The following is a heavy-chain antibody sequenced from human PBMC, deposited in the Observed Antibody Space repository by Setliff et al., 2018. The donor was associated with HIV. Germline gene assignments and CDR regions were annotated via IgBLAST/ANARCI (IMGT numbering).Heavy chain of an antibody. CDR1: GYTFTGYY. Sequence: ASVKVSCKASGYTFTGYYMHWVRQAPGQGLEWMGWINPNSGGTNYAQKFQGWVTMTRDTSISTAYMELSRLRSDDTAVYYCARDGYSSSWSRGEYFQHWGQGTLVTVSS. D-gene: IGHD6-13*01. V-gene: IGHV1-2*04. CDR3: ARDGYSSSWSRGEYFQH. J-gene: IGHJ1*01. CDR2: INPNSGGT.